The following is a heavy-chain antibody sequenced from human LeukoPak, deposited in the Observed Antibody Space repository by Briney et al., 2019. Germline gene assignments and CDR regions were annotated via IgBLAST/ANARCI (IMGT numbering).Heavy chain of an antibody. V-gene: IGHV4-30-2*01. CDR3: ARLSGRIDY. CDR1: GGSISSGGYS. CDR2: IYHSGST. Sequence: PSQTLSLTCAVSGGSISSGGYSWSWIRQPPGKGLEWIGYIYHSGSTYYNPSLKSRVTISVDTSKNQFSLKLSSVTAADTAVYYCARLSGRIDYWGQGTLVTVSS. D-gene: IGHD3-10*01. J-gene: IGHJ4*02.